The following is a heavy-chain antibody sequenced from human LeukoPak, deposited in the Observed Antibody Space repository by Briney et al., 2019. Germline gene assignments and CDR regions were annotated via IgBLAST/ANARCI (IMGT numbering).Heavy chain of an antibody. CDR3: ARVHSSSRYSHNAFDI. V-gene: IGHV3-13*01. D-gene: IGHD6-13*01. CDR1: GFTFSSYD. J-gene: IGHJ3*02. Sequence: PGGSLRLSCAASGFTFSSYDMHWVRQATGKGLEWVSAIGTAGDTYYPGSVKGRFTISRENAKNSLYLQMNSLRAGDTAVYYCARVHSSSRYSHNAFDIWGQGTMVTVSS. CDR2: IGTAGDT.